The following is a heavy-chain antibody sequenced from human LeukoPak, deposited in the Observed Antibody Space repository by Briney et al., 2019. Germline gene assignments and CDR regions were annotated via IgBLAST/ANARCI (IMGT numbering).Heavy chain of an antibody. D-gene: IGHD3-16*01. CDR2: IYTSGST. J-gene: IGHJ4*02. Sequence: TLSLTCTVSGGSISSGSYYWSWIRPPAGKGLEWIGRIYTSGSTNYNPSLKSRVTISVDTSKNQFSLKLSSVTAADTAVYYCASSSRGSFDYWGQGTLVTVSS. CDR1: GGSISSGSYY. V-gene: IGHV4-61*02. CDR3: ASSSRGSFDY.